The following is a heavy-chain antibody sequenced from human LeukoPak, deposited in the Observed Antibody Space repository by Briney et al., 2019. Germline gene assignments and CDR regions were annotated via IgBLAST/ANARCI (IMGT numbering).Heavy chain of an antibody. CDR2: IYRSGST. CDR3: ARGIRKIKILTGRGGWFDP. CDR1: SDSISDYY. Sequence: SETLSLTCTVSSDSISDYYWSWIRQSPGKGLEWIGDIYRSGSTNYNPSLKSRVTISIDTSKNQFYLKLKSVTAADTAVYYCARGIRKIKILTGRGGWFDPWGQGTLVTVSS. V-gene: IGHV4-59*12. J-gene: IGHJ5*02. D-gene: IGHD3-9*01.